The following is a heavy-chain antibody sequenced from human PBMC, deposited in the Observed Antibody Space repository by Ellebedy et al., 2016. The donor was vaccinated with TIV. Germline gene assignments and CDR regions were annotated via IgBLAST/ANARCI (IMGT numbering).Heavy chain of an antibody. V-gene: IGHV5-51*01. J-gene: IGHJ6*02. CDR1: GYSFTSYW. Sequence: GESLKISCKGSGYSFTSYWIGWVRQMPGKGLEWMGIIYTGDSDTRYSPSFQGQVTISADKSISTAYLQWSSLKASDTAMYYCARHPLIWFGELSNGMDVWGQGTTVTVSS. CDR3: ARHPLIWFGELSNGMDV. D-gene: IGHD3-10*01. CDR2: IYTGDSDT.